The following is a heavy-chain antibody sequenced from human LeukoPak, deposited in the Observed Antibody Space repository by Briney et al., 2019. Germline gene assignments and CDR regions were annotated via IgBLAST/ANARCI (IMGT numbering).Heavy chain of an antibody. Sequence: GGSLRLSCAASGFTFSSYEMNWVRQAPGKGLEWVSCISSSGSTICYADSVKGRFTISRDNAKNSLYLQMNSLRAEDTAVYYCARSPYSSSWYIDYWGQGTLVTVSS. CDR3: ARSPYSSSWYIDY. CDR2: ISSSGSTI. V-gene: IGHV3-48*03. CDR1: GFTFSSYE. J-gene: IGHJ4*02. D-gene: IGHD6-13*01.